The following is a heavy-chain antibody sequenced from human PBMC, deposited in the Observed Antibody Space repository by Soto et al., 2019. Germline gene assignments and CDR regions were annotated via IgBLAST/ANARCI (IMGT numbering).Heavy chain of an antibody. CDR1: GGSISSGGYY. J-gene: IGHJ4*02. CDR2: IYYSGST. Sequence: QVQLQESGPGLVKPSQTLSLTCTVSGGSISSGGYYWSWIRQHPGKGLEWIGYIYYSGSTYYNPSLKSRVTISVDTSKNQFSLKLSSVTAADTALYYCARDPSGYGGNSDYFDYWGQGTLVTVSS. D-gene: IGHD4-17*01. CDR3: ARDPSGYGGNSDYFDY. V-gene: IGHV4-31*03.